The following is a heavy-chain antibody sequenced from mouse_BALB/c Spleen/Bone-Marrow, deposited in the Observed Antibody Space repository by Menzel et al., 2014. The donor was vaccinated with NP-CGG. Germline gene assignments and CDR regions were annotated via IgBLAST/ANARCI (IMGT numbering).Heavy chain of an antibody. J-gene: IGHJ3*01. CDR1: GYAFTNYL. CDR2: INPGSGGT. V-gene: IGHV1-54*01. CDR3: ARWSNYYGSSYLAY. D-gene: IGHD1-1*01. Sequence: VHLVESGAELVRPGTSVKVSCKASGYAFTNYLIEWVKQRPGQGLEWIGVINPGSGGTNYNEKFKGKATLTADKSSSTAYMQLSSLTSDDSAVYFCARWSNYYGSSYLAYWGQGTLVTVSA.